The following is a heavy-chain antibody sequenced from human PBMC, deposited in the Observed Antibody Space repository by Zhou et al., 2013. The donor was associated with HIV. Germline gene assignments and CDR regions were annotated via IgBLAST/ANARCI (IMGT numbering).Heavy chain of an antibody. CDR2: IIPIFGTA. CDR1: GGTFSSYA. CDR3: ARDLGRKGPRVIAAAPLGYYYMDV. D-gene: IGHD6-13*01. J-gene: IGHJ6*03. V-gene: IGHV1-69*12. Sequence: QVQLVQSGAEVKKPGSSVKVSCKASGGTFSSYAISWVRQAPGQGLEWMGGIIPIFGTANYAQKFQGRVTITADESTSTAYMELSSLRSEDTAVYYCARDLGRKGPRVIAAAPLGYYYMDVWGKGTTVTVSS.